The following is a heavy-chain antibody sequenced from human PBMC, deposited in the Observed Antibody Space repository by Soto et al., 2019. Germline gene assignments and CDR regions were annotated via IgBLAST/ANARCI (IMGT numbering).Heavy chain of an antibody. CDR3: AKPGYLEQWLVRGYFDY. CDR1: GFTFSSYA. V-gene: IGHV3-23*01. Sequence: LRLSCAASGFTFSSYAMSWVRQAPGKGLEWVSAISSSGGTTHYADSVKGRFIISRDNSKNTLYLQMNSLRAEDTAVYYCAKPGYLEQWLVRGYFDYWGQGAMVTVSS. J-gene: IGHJ4*02. CDR2: ISSSGGTT. D-gene: IGHD6-19*01.